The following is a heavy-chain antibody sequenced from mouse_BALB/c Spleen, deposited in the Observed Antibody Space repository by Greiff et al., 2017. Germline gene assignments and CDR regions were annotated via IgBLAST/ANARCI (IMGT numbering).Heavy chain of an antibody. CDR1: GYSFTGYF. D-gene: IGHD1-1*02. V-gene: IGHV1-37*01. CDR3: GMVYLLGWCAY. J-gene: IGHJ3*01. CDR2: INPYNGDT. Sequence: VQLQQSGPELVKPGASVKISCKASGYSFTGYFMNWVKQSHGKSLEWIGRINPYNGDTFYNQKFKGKATLSVDKSSSSAHMDLLSLTSEDSVVCYCGMVYLLGWCAYWGQGRLVTVSA.